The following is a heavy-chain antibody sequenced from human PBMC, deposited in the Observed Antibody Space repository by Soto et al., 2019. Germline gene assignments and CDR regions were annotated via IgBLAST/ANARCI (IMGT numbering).Heavy chain of an antibody. J-gene: IGHJ4*02. V-gene: IGHV4-59*11. Sequence: SQILSLTSPPSGVSIRTHYSTWTRHTTGKTLERVGYNSHSGVTKYNPSLPSRITISVDMSQNQSSLNLSSVTAADTAVYYCARLLGGGDAYNHLDYWGKGTLVTVS. CDR2: NSHSGVT. D-gene: IGHD3-16*01. CDR1: GVSIRTHY. CDR3: ARLLGGGDAYNHLDY.